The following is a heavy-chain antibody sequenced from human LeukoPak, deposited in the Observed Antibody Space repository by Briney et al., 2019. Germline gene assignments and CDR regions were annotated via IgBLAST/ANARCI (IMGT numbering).Heavy chain of an antibody. CDR3: ARETYYYDSSGYYSPLFFDY. D-gene: IGHD3-22*01. CDR2: ISRNGGST. Sequence: GGSLRLSCAASVFTFSSYAMHWVRQAAGKGLEYVSAISRNGGSTYYANSVKGRFTISRDNSKNTLYLLMGSLRAEDMAVYYCARETYYYDSSGYYSPLFFDYWGQGTPVTVSS. V-gene: IGHV3-64*01. CDR1: VFTFSSYA. J-gene: IGHJ4*02.